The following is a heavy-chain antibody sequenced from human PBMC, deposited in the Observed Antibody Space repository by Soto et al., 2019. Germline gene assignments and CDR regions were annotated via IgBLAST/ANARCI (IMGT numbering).Heavy chain of an antibody. J-gene: IGHJ4*02. D-gene: IGHD4-17*01. CDR2: IYWNDDK. CDR1: GFSLSTSGVG. CDR3: AHRTTVTTTFDY. Sequence: SGPTLVNPTQTLTLTCTFSGFSLSTSGVGVGWIRQPPGKALEWLALIYWNDDKRYSPSLKSRLTITKDTSKNQVVLTMTNMEPVDTATYYCAHRTTVTTTFDYWGQGTLVTVSS. V-gene: IGHV2-5*01.